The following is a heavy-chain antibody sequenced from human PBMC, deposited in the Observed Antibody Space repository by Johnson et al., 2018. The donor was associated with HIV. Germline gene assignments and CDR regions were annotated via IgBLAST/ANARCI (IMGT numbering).Heavy chain of an antibody. CDR2: ISSSGTTI. V-gene: IGHV3-11*01. D-gene: IGHD3-22*01. CDR1: GFIFSDSY. Sequence: QVQLVESGGGLIQPGGSLRLSCAASGFIFSDSYMTWIRQAPGKGLELVSYISSSGTTIYYADSVRGRFTISMDNAKNSLYLQMSSLRAEDTALYFCARDRRHYYDSSGYPDYDAFDIWGQGTMVTVSS. J-gene: IGHJ3*02. CDR3: ARDRRHYYDSSGYPDYDAFDI.